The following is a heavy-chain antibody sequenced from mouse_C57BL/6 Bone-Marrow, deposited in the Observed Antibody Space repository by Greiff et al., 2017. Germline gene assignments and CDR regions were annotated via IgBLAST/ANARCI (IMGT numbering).Heavy chain of an antibody. CDR1: GYTFTSYG. V-gene: IGHV1-81*01. CDR3: ARWTLYYAMDY. CDR2: IYPRSGNT. J-gene: IGHJ4*01. Sequence: VQLQQSGAELARPGASVKLSCKASGYTFTSYGISWVKQRTGQGLEWIGEIYPRSGNTYYNEKFKGKATLTADKSSSTAYMQLRSLTSEDSAVYVCARWTLYYAMDYWGQGTSVTVSS.